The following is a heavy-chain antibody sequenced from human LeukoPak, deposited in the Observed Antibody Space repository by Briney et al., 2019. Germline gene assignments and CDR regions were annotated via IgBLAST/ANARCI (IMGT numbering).Heavy chain of an antibody. CDR2: MNPNSGNT. CDR3: ARKYLYGSGKPHFDH. V-gene: IGHV1-8*01. J-gene: IGHJ4*02. CDR1: GYTFSSYD. D-gene: IGHD3-10*01. Sequence: ASVKVSCKASGYTFSSYDINWVRQATGQGLEWMGWMNPNSGNTGYAQKFQGRVTVTRNTSISTAYMELSSLRSDDTAVYYCARKYLYGSGKPHFDHWGQGTLVTVSS.